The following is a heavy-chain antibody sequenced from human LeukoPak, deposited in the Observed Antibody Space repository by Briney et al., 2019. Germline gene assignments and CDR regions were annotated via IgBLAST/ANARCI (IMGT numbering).Heavy chain of an antibody. V-gene: IGHV3-23*01. CDR2: IGGSGGNT. D-gene: IGHD3-10*01. J-gene: IGHJ5*02. CDR1: RFTFSSYS. CDR3: AKQVIPLRNLFDP. Sequence: PGGSLRLSCTASRFTFSSYSMNWVRQAPGKGLEWVSTIGGSGGNTFYADSVKGRFTISRDNSKNTLYLQMNSLRAEDTAVYYCAKQVIPLRNLFDPWGQGTLVTVSS.